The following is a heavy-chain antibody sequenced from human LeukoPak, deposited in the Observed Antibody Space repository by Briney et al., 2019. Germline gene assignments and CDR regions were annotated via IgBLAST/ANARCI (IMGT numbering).Heavy chain of an antibody. Sequence: GGSLRLSCAASGFSVSNTYMSWVRQAPGKGLEWVSIIYSGGNTYYADSVKGRFTISRDNSKNTLYLQMNRLRPEDTAVYYCARGTVTAPDYWGQGTLVTVST. CDR1: GFSVSNTY. CDR2: IYSGGNT. CDR3: ARGTVTAPDY. V-gene: IGHV3-53*01. D-gene: IGHD2-21*02. J-gene: IGHJ4*02.